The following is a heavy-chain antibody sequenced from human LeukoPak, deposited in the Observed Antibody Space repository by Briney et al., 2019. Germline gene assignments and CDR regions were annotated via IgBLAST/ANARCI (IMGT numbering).Heavy chain of an antibody. CDR2: IYYSGST. CDR3: ARDVRGSSGRYYYYYMDV. J-gene: IGHJ6*03. Sequence: SETLSLTCTVSGGSISSSTYYWGWIRQPPGKGLEWIGSIYYSGSTYYNPSLKSRVTISVDTSKNQFSLKLSSVTAADTTVYYCARDVRGSSGRYYYYYMDVWGKGTTVTVSS. D-gene: IGHD3-22*01. CDR1: GGSISSSTYY. V-gene: IGHV4-39*07.